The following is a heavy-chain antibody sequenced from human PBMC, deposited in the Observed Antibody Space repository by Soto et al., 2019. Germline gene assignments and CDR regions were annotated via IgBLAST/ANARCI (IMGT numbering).Heavy chain of an antibody. Sequence: QVQPVQSGAELKKTGSSVTVSCRASGDTFSSYAVNWVRQAPGRGLECMVRIITVLGTTDYAQNFKGRVTITAEKSTKTVYIELSSLRSDDTAVYYCARRRYCGYDCYHKHYYGMDVWGQGTTVTVAS. CDR2: IITVLGTT. CDR3: ARRRYCGYDCYHKHYYGMDV. V-gene: IGHV1-69*08. D-gene: IGHD2-21*01. CDR1: GDTFSSYA. J-gene: IGHJ6*02.